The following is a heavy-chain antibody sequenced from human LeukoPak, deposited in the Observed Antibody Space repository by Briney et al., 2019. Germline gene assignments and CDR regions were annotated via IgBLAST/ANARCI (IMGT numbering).Heavy chain of an antibody. CDR1: GFTFSSYW. CDR2: IKQDGSEK. Sequence: GGSLRLSCAASGFTFSSYWMSWVRQAPGKGLEWVANIKQDGSEKYYVDSVKGRFTISRDNAKDSLYLQVNSLRAEDTGVYYCARNQRRLDYWGQGTLVTVSS. J-gene: IGHJ4*02. CDR3: ARNQRRLDY. D-gene: IGHD1-14*01. V-gene: IGHV3-7*01.